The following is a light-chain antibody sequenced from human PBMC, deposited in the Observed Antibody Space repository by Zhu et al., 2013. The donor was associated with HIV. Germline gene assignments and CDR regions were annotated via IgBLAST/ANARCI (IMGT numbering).Light chain of an antibody. CDR2: GAS. J-gene: IGKJ4*01. CDR1: QSVSSSY. V-gene: IGKV3D-20*02. CDR3: QQRSNWPPVLT. Sequence: EIVLTQSPGTLSLSPGERVTLSCRASQSVSSSYLAWYQQKPGQAPRLLIYGASSRATGIPDRFSGSGSGTDFTLTISSLEPEDFAVYYCQQRSNWPPVLTFGGGTKVEIK.